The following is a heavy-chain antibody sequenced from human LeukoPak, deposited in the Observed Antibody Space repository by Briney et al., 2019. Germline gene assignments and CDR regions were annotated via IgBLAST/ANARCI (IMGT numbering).Heavy chain of an antibody. CDR2: IYYSGST. CDR1: GGSISSGGYY. J-gene: IGHJ5*02. D-gene: IGHD3-22*01. CDR3: ARVWSSGYYYTSHWFDP. Sequence: PSETLSLTCTVSGGSISSGGYYWSWIRQHPGKGLEWIGYIYYSGSTYYNPSLKSRVTISVDTSKNQFSLKLSAVTAADTAVYYCARVWSSGYYYTSHWFDPWGQGTLVTVSS. V-gene: IGHV4-31*03.